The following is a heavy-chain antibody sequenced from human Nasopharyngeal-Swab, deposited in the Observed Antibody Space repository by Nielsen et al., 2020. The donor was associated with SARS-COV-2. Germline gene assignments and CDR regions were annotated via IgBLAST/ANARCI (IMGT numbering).Heavy chain of an antibody. J-gene: IGHJ6*02. CDR1: GFIINSFA. Sequence: GGSLRLSCAASGFIINSFAMHWVRQAPGKGLEWVAVISYDGNNKYYADSVKGRFTISRDNSKNTVYLQMNSLRPEDTAVYYCARDVASGFGELFPLLRGLDIWGHGTTVTVSS. CDR2: ISYDGNNK. V-gene: IGHV3-30-3*01. D-gene: IGHD3-10*01. CDR3: ARDVASGFGELFPLLRGLDI.